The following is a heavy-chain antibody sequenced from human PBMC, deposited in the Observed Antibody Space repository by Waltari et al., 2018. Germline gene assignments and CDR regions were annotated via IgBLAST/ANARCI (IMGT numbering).Heavy chain of an antibody. V-gene: IGHV1-69*01. Sequence: QVQLVQSGAEVKKPGSSVKVSCKASGGIFSSYAISWVRQAPGQGLEWMGGIIPIFGTANYAQKFQGRVTITADESTSTAYMELSSLRSEDTAVYYCASQMEAGKALYFDYWGQGTLVTVSS. CDR1: GGIFSSYA. CDR2: IIPIFGTA. D-gene: IGHD6-19*01. CDR3: ASQMEAGKALYFDY. J-gene: IGHJ4*02.